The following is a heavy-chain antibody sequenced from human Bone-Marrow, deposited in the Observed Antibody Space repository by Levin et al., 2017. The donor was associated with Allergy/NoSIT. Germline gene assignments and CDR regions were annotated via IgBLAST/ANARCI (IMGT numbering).Heavy chain of an antibody. J-gene: IGHJ6*02. CDR1: GPNFSDYY. D-gene: IGHD3-22*01. Sequence: GGSLRLSCAVSGPNFSDYYMSWIRQAPGKGLEWVSYIGSSDNTIYYADSVKGRFTMSRDNAKNSLYLQMHNLRAEDTAVYYCANGERHYCDTSAYFVWGPGTTVTVSS. CDR2: IGSSDNTI. CDR3: ANGERHYCDTSAYFV. V-gene: IGHV3-11*01.